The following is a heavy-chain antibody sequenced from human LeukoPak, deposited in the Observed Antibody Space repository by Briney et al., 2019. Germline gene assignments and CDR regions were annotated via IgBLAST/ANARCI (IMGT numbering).Heavy chain of an antibody. CDR2: TYYRSRWYN. D-gene: IGHD7-27*01. CDR3: ARDRDLGNYYDGMVV. CDR1: GDSVSTNSAA. Sequence: PSQTLSLTCAISGDSVSTNSAAWSWIRQSPSRGLEWLGRTYYRSRWYNDYAVSVKSRITIKSDTSKNQFSLQLNSVTPEDTAVYYCARDRDLGNYYDGMVVWGQGTTVTVSS. V-gene: IGHV6-1*01. J-gene: IGHJ6*02.